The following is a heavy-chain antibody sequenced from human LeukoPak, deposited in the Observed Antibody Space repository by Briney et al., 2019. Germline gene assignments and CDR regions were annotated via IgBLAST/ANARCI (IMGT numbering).Heavy chain of an antibody. CDR2: MNPNSGNT. J-gene: IGHJ4*02. CDR3: ARGRRSTVTGFDY. D-gene: IGHD4-11*01. Sequence: ASVTVSCKASGYTFTSYDINWVRQAAGQGLEWMGWMNPNSGNTDYAQRFQGRVTINRNSYIRTAYMELSSLRSEDTAVYYCARGRRSTVTGFDYWGQGTLVTVSS. V-gene: IGHV1-8*01. CDR1: GYTFTSYD.